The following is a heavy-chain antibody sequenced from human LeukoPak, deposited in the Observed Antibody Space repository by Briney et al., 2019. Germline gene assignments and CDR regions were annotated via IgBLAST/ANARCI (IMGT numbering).Heavy chain of an antibody. D-gene: IGHD2-21*02. CDR1: GYTFTSYG. CDR3: ARDHCGGDCYSQGYFDY. J-gene: IGHJ4*02. Sequence: ASVKVSCKASGYTFTSYGISWVRQAPGQGLEWMGWISAYNGNTNYAQKPQGRVTMTTDTSTSTAYMELRSLRSDDTAVYYCARDHCGGDCYSQGYFDYWGQGTLVTVSS. V-gene: IGHV1-18*01. CDR2: ISAYNGNT.